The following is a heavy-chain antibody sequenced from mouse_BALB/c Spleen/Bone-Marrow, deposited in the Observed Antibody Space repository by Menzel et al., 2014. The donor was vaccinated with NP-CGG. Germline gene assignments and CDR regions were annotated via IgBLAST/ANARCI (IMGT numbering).Heavy chain of an antibody. V-gene: IGHV5-9-2*01. Sequence: EVQGVESGGGLVKSGGSLKLSCAASGFTFNSYGMSWVRQTPEKRLEWVATISGGGSYTFYPDSVKGRFTISRDNAKNXLYLQLSSLRSEDTALYYCARHAYYDQTEVSFVYWGQGTLVTVSA. J-gene: IGHJ3*01. CDR2: ISGGGSYT. CDR1: GFTFNSYG. CDR3: ARHAYYDQTEVSFVY. D-gene: IGHD2-4*01.